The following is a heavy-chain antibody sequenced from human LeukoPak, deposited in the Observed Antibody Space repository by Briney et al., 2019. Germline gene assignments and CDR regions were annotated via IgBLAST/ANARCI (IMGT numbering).Heavy chain of an antibody. CDR2: IYYSGST. CDR1: GGSISSSSYY. D-gene: IGHD4-17*01. J-gene: IGHJ3*02. CDR3: ARQGTTVTSGAFDI. Sequence: PSETLSLTCTVSGGSISSSSYYWVWIRQPPGKGLEWIGSIYYSGSTYYNPSLKSRVTISVDTSKNQFSLKLSSVTAADTAVYYCARQGTTVTSGAFDIWGQGTMVTVSS. V-gene: IGHV4-39*01.